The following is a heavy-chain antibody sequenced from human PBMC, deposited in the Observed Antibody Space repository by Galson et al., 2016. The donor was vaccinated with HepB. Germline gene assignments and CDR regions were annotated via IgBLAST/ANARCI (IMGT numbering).Heavy chain of an antibody. CDR3: TRGTLGTTATMAFDY. Sequence: ETLSLTCTVSGGSISNNYWWSWVRQSPGKGLEWIGEIYQTGTAYYNPSFTSRATISVDTSKNQISLRLGSVTAGDTAVYYCTRGTLGTTATMAFDYWGQGTLVSVSS. CDR1: GGSISNNYW. CDR2: IYQTGTA. J-gene: IGHJ4*02. D-gene: IGHD1-26*01. V-gene: IGHV4-4*02.